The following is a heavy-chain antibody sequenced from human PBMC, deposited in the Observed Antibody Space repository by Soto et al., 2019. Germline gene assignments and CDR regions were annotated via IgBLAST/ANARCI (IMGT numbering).Heavy chain of an antibody. Sequence: GGSVRLSCAASGFTVSSNYMSWVRQAPGKGLEWVSVIYSGGSTYYADSVKGRFTISRDNSKNTLYLQMNSLRAEDTAVYYCARDGDSGSYYYYYGLDLWGQGTTVTGSS. CDR3: ARDGDSGSYYYYYGLDL. D-gene: IGHD1-26*01. CDR2: IYSGGST. V-gene: IGHV3-53*01. J-gene: IGHJ6*02. CDR1: GFTVSSNY.